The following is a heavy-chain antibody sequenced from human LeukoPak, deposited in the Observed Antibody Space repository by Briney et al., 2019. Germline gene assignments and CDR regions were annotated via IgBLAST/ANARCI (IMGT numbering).Heavy chain of an antibody. CDR3: TSGFAPYTS. D-gene: IGHD6-25*01. V-gene: IGHV4-61*08. Sequence: PSETLSLTCTVSGGSISSGGYYWSWIRQHPGKGLEWIGYIYYSGSANYNPSLKSRVTISVDTSKNQFSLKLTSVTAADTAVYYCTSGFAPYTSWGQGTLVTVSS. J-gene: IGHJ4*02. CDR1: GGSISSGGYY. CDR2: IYYSGSA.